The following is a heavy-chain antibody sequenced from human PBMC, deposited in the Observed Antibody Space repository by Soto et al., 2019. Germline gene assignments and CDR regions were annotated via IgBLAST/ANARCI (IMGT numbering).Heavy chain of an antibody. CDR2: IYWNDEK. CDR1: GFSLSTSGVG. D-gene: IGHD3-3*01. Sequence: SGPTLVNPTQTVTLTCTFSGFSLSTSGVGVGWIRQPPGKALEWLALIYWNDEKRYSPSLKSRLTITKDTSKNHVVLTMTNMDPVDTSTYYYAHIGYDFWKGYYDAFDIWGPGTLVTVSS. CDR3: AHIGYDFWKGYYDAFDI. J-gene: IGHJ3*02. V-gene: IGHV2-5*01.